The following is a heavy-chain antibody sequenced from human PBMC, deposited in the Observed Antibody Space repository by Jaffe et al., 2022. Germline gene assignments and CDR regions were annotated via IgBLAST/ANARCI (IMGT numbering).Heavy chain of an antibody. CDR2: IYYSGST. V-gene: IGHV4-59*01. CDR1: GGSISSYY. D-gene: IGHD7-27*01. CDR3: ARGPFLDWGPPGGFDL. J-gene: IGHJ2*01. Sequence: QVQLQESGPGLVKPSETLSLTCTVSGGSISSYYWSWIRQPPGKGLEWIGYIYYSGSTNYNPSLKSRVTISVDTSKNQFSLKLSSVTAADTAVYYCARGPFLDWGPPGGFDLWGRGTLVTVSS.